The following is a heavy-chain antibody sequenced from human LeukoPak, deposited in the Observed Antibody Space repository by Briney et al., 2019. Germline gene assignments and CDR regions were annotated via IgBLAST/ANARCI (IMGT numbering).Heavy chain of an antibody. CDR2: IWYDGSNK. V-gene: IGHV3-33*06. J-gene: IGHJ4*02. D-gene: IGHD4-11*01. CDR1: GFTFSSYG. CDR3: AKADYSKVGGYFDY. Sequence: PGGSLRLSCAASGFTFSSYGMHWVRQAPGKGLEWVAVIWYDGSNKYYADSVKGRFTISRDNSKNTLYLQMNSLRAEDTAVYYCAKADYSKVGGYFDYWGQGTLVTVSS.